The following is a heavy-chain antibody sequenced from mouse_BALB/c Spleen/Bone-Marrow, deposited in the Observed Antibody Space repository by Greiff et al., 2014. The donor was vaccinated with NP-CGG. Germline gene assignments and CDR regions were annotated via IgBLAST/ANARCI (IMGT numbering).Heavy chain of an antibody. CDR1: GYSFTGYF. J-gene: IGHJ3*01. CDR3: ARIYDYDRGAWFAY. CDR2: INPYYGDT. D-gene: IGHD2-4*01. Sequence: VQLKQSGPELVKPGASVKISCKASGYSFTGYFMNWVMQSHGKSLEWIGRINPYYGDTFYNQKFKDKATLTIDKSSSTAHMELRSLASEDSAVYYCARIYDYDRGAWFAYWGQGTLVTVSA. V-gene: IGHV1-20*02.